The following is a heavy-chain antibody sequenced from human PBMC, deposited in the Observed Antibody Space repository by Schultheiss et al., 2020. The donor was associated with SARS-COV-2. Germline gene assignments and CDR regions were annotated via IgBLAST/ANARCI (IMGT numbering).Heavy chain of an antibody. CDR1: GFTFDDYG. CDR3: ARDRIDYGGNLPPGY. V-gene: IGHV3-33*08. J-gene: IGHJ4*02. CDR2: IWYDGSNK. Sequence: GGSLRLSFAASGFTFDDYGMSWVRQAPGKGLEWVAVIWYDGSNKYYADSVKGRFTISRDNSKNTLYLQMNSLRAEDTAVYYCARDRIDYGGNLPPGYWGQGTLVTVSS. D-gene: IGHD4-23*01.